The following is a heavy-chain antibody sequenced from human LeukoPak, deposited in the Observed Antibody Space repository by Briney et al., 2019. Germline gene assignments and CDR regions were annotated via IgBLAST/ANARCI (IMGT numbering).Heavy chain of an antibody. Sequence: PGRSLRLSCAASGFTFSNYGMHWVRQAPGEGLEWVAVIYYDRNQKYYGDFVKGRFTVSRDVSENMLYLQMSSLRADDTAVYYCARGGVATAWGAFDVWGQGTMVTVSS. J-gene: IGHJ3*01. CDR3: ARGGVATAWGAFDV. CDR1: GFTFSNYG. CDR2: IYYDRNQK. D-gene: IGHD4-23*01. V-gene: IGHV3-33*08.